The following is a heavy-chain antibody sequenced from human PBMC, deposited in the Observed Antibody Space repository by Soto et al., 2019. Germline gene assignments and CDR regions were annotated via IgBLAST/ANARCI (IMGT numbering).Heavy chain of an antibody. D-gene: IGHD2-15*01. Sequence: GESLKISCEASGYTFANYWIGWVRQIPWKGLELMGIIYPIDSDARYSPSFQGQVIISADKSINTAYLQWSSLRASDTAIYYCVSHGRSGGSHYSGWFERWGKGTLVNVSS. CDR3: VSHGRSGGSHYSGWFER. V-gene: IGHV5-51*01. CDR2: IYPIDSDA. CDR1: GYTFANYW. J-gene: IGHJ5*01.